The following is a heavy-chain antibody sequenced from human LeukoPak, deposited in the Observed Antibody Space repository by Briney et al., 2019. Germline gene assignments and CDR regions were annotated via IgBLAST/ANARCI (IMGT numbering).Heavy chain of an antibody. J-gene: IGHJ6*04. CDR3: AELGITMIGGV. CDR2: ISSSGSTK. CDR1: GFTFSSYE. V-gene: IGHV3-48*03. Sequence: GGSLRLSCAASGFTFSSYEMNWVRQAPGKGLEWVSYISSSGSTKYYADSVRGRFTISRDNAKNSLYLQMNSLRAEDTAVYYCAELGITMIGGVWGKGTTVTISS. D-gene: IGHD3-10*02.